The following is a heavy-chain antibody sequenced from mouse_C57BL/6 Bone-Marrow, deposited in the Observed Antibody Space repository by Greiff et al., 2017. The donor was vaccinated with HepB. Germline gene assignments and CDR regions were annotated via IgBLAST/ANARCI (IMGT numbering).Heavy chain of an antibody. CDR3: ARWGKFDYDMDY. Sequence: QVQLQQPGAELVKPGASVKMSCKASGYTFTSYWITWVKQRPGQGLEWIGDIYPGSGSTNYNEKFKSKATLTVDTSSSTAYMQRSSLTSEDSAVYYCARWGKFDYDMDYWGQGTSVTVSS. J-gene: IGHJ4*01. CDR2: IYPGSGST. V-gene: IGHV1-55*01. CDR1: GYTFTSYW.